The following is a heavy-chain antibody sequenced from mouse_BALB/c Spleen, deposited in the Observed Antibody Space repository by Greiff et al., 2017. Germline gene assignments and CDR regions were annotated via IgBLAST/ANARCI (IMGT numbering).Heavy chain of an antibody. CDR2: IYPGSGST. D-gene: IGHD2-14*01. CDR3: TRSGGNYLDY. J-gene: IGHJ2*01. CDR1: GYTFTSYW. V-gene: IGHV1S22*01. Sequence: LQQPGSELVRPGASVKLSCKASGYTFTSYWMHWVKQRPGQGLEWIGNIYPGSGSTNYDEKFKSKATLTVDTSSSTAYMQLSSLTSEDSAVYYCTRSGGNYLDYWGQGTTLTVSS.